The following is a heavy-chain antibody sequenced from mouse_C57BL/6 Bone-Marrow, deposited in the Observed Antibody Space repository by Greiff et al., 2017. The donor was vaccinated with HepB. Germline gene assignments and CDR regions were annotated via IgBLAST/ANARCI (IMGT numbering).Heavy chain of an antibody. D-gene: IGHD1-1*01. CDR3: AYYGSSYAMDY. J-gene: IGHJ4*01. CDR1: GYTFTSYW. Sequence: QVQLQQPGAELVMPGASVKLSCKASGYTFTSYWMHWVKQRPGQGLEWIGEIDPSDSYTNYNQKFKGKSTLTVDKSSSTAYMQLSSLTSEDSAVYYCAYYGSSYAMDYWGQGTSVTVSS. V-gene: IGHV1-69*01. CDR2: IDPSDSYT.